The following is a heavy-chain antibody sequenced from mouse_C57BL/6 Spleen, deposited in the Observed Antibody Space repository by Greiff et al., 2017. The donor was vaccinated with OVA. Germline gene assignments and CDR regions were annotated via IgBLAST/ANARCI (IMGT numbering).Heavy chain of an antibody. J-gene: IGHJ4*01. Sequence: QVQLQQSGPELVKPGASVKISCKASGYAFSSSWMNWVKQRPGKGLEWIGRIYPGDGDTNYNGKFKGKATLTADKSSSTAYMQLSSLTSEDSAVYFCARGGYDGYPYAMDYWGQGTSVTVSS. CDR2: IYPGDGDT. D-gene: IGHD2-3*01. V-gene: IGHV1-82*01. CDR1: GYAFSSSW. CDR3: ARGGYDGYPYAMDY.